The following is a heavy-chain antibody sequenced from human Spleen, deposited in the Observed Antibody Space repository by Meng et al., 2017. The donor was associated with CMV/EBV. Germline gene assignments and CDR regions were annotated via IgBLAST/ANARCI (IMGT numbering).Heavy chain of an antibody. J-gene: IGHJ4*02. V-gene: IGHV1-8*03. CDR2: MNPNSGNT. CDR1: GYTFTSYD. Sequence: SCKASGYTFTSYDINWVRQATGQGLEWMGWMNPNSGNTGYAQKFQGRVTITRNTSISTAYMELSSLRSEDTAVYYCARANLRKLELRSWGQGTLVTVSS. CDR3: ARANLRKLELRS. D-gene: IGHD1-7*01.